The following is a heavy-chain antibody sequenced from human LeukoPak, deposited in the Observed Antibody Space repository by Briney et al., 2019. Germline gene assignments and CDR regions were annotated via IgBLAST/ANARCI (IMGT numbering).Heavy chain of an antibody. D-gene: IGHD3-10*01. CDR1: GGSFSGYY. Sequence: RSSETLSLTCAVYGGSFSGYYWSWIRQPPGKGLEWIGYIYYRVTSDYNPSLKSRVTMSVDMSTRQISLRLSSVTAADTAVYYCARAVGGDGSGSLWGPGTLVTVSS. J-gene: IGHJ4*02. CDR3: ARAVGGDGSGSL. V-gene: IGHV4-34*11. CDR2: IYYRVTS.